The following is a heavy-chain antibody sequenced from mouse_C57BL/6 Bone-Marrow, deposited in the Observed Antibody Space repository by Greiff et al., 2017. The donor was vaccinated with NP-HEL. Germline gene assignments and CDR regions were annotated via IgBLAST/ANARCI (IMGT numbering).Heavy chain of an antibody. D-gene: IGHD4-1*01. J-gene: IGHJ2*01. CDR2: INPNNGGT. CDR3: ARWVGRYYDY. CDR1: GYTFTDYY. Sequence: EVQLQQSGPELVQPGASVKISCKASGYTFTDYYMNWVKQSHGKSLEWIGDINPNNGGTSYNQKFKGKATLTVDKSSSTAYMELRSLTSEDSAVYYCARWVGRYYDYGGQGTTLTVSS. V-gene: IGHV1-26*01.